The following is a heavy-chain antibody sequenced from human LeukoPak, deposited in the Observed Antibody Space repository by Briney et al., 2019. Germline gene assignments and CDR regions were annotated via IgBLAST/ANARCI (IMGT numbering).Heavy chain of an antibody. CDR2: INNDGSST. V-gene: IGHV3-74*01. D-gene: IGHD3-9*01. Sequence: PGGSLRLSCAASGFTFSSYWMHWVRQAPGKGLVWVSRINNDGSSTNYADSVKGRFTISRDNAKNTLYLQMNSLRAEDTAVYYCTRDFDAATGYWGQGTLVTVSS. CDR1: GFTFSSYW. J-gene: IGHJ4*02. CDR3: TRDFDAATGY.